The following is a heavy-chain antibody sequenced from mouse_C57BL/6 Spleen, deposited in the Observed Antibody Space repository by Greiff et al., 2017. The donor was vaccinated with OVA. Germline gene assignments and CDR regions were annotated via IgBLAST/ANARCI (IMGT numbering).Heavy chain of an antibody. CDR2: IYPGDGDT. CDR1: GYAFSSSW. J-gene: IGHJ4*01. V-gene: IGHV1-82*01. CDR3: ASAATGDYAMDY. Sequence: QVQLQQSGPELVKPGASVKLSCKASGYAFSSSWMNWVKQRPGKGLEWIGRIYPGDGDTNYNGKFKGKATLTADKSSSTAYMQLSSLTSEDSAVYFCASAATGDYAMDYWGQGTSVTVSA. D-gene: IGHD4-1*02.